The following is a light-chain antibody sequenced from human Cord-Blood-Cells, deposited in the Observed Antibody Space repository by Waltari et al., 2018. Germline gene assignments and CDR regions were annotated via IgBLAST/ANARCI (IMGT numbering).Light chain of an antibody. CDR2: AAS. CDR1: QRSSSY. J-gene: IGKJ2*01. V-gene: IGKV1-39*01. CDR3: QQSYSTPYT. Sequence: DIQMTQSPSSLSASVGDRVTLTSRAIQRSSSYLNWYQQNPGQAPKLLIYAASSMQSGVPYRFSGSGSGTDFTLTISSLQPEDFATYYCQQSYSTPYTFGQGTKLEIK.